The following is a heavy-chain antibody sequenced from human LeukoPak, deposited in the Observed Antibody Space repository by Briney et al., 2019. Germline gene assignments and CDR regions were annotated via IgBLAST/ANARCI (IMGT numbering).Heavy chain of an antibody. D-gene: IGHD2-2*01. CDR3: ARRLGYCSSTSCYQFDY. CDR2: INHSGST. J-gene: IGHJ4*02. V-gene: IGHV4-34*01. Sequence: SETLSLTCAVYGGSFSGYYWSWIRQPPGTGLEWIGEINHSGSTNYNPSLKSRVTISVDTSKNQFSLKLSSVIAADTAVYYCARRLGYCSSTSCYQFDYWGQGTLVTVSS. CDR1: GGSFSGYY.